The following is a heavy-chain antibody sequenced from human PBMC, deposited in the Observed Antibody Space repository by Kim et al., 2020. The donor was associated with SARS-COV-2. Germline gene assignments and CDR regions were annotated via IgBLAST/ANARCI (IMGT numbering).Heavy chain of an antibody. Sequence: SETLSLTCAVYGGSFSGYQWSWIRQSPGKGLEWIGQINHIGITKYIPSLMSRLTISVDTSKNQFSLKLTSVTAADTAIYYCARGVPGYWGQGTLVTVSS. CDR1: GGSFSGYQ. V-gene: IGHV4-34*01. J-gene: IGHJ4*02. CDR3: ARGVPGY. CDR2: INHIGIT.